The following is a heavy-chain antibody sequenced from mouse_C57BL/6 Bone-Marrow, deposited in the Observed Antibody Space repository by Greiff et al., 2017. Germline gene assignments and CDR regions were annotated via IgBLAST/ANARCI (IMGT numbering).Heavy chain of an antibody. D-gene: IGHD2-3*01. CDR3: ARQGDGYWGD. CDR2: ISNGGGRT. Sequence: DVQLVESGGGLVQPGGSLKLSCAASGFTFSDYYMYWVRQTPEKRLEWVAYISNGGGRTYYPDTVKGRITISRDNAKNTLYLQMRRLKSEDTAMYYCARQGDGYWGDWGQGTTLSVSS. CDR1: GFTFSDYY. J-gene: IGHJ2*01. V-gene: IGHV5-12*01.